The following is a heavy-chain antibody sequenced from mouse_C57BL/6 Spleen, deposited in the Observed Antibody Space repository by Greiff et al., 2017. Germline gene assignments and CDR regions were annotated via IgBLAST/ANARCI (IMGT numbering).Heavy chain of an antibody. CDR3: AKRWFQGVYAMDY. D-gene: IGHD2-3*01. Sequence: VQRVESGPGLVQPSQSLSITCTVSGFSLTSYGVHWVRQSPGKGLEWLGVIWRGGSTDYNAAFMSRLSITKDNSKSQVFFKMNSLQADDTAIYYCAKRWFQGVYAMDYWGQGTSVTVSS. CDR2: IWRGGST. CDR1: GFSLTSYG. V-gene: IGHV2-5*01. J-gene: IGHJ4*01.